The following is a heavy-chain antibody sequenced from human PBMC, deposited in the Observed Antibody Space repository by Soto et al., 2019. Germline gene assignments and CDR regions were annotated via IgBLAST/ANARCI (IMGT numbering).Heavy chain of an antibody. D-gene: IGHD1-26*01. Sequence: SETLSLTCAVYGGSFSGYYWSWIRQPPGKGLEWIGEINHSGSTNYNPSLKSRVTISVDTSKNQFSLKLSSVTAADTAVYYCARGSDPHSGSYGTDYWGQGTLVTVSS. CDR3: ARGSDPHSGSYGTDY. J-gene: IGHJ4*02. CDR1: GGSFSGYY. CDR2: INHSGST. V-gene: IGHV4-34*01.